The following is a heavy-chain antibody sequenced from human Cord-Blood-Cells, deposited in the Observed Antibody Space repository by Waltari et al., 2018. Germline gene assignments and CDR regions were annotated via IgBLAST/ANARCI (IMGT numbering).Heavy chain of an antibody. D-gene: IGHD5-12*01. J-gene: IGHJ4*02. CDR2: INHSGST. Sequence: QVQLQQWGAGLLKPSETLSLTCAVYGGSFSGYYWSWIRQPPGKGLEWIGEINHSGSTNYNPSLKGRVTISVDTSKNQFSLKLSSVTAADTAVYYCARGGDGYNYRGFDYWGQGTLVTVSS. CDR1: GGSFSGYY. CDR3: ARGGDGYNYRGFDY. V-gene: IGHV4-34*01.